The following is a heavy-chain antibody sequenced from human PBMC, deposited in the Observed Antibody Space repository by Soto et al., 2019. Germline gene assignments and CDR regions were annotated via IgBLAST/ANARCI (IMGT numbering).Heavy chain of an antibody. CDR3: AKAVAGTFDAFDI. J-gene: IGHJ3*02. CDR1: GFTFSSYA. CDR2: ISGSGGST. D-gene: IGHD6-19*01. Sequence: GGSLRLSRAASGFTFSSYAMSWVRQAPGKGLEWVSAISGSGGSTYYADSVKGRFTISRDNSKNTLYLQMNSLRAEDTAVYYCAKAVAGTFDAFDIWGQGTMVTVSS. V-gene: IGHV3-23*01.